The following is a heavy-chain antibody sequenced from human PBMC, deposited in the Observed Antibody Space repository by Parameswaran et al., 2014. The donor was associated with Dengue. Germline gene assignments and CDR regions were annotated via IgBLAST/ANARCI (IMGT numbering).Heavy chain of an antibody. D-gene: IGHD3-10*01. CDR2: IKQDGSEK. Sequence: RWIRQPPGKGLEWVAHIKQDGSEKNYVDSVKGRFTVSRDNAKKSLYLQMNNLRAEDTAAYYCVREYYDYFDYWGQGSLVTVSS. CDR3: VREYYDYFDY. V-gene: IGHV3-7*03. J-gene: IGHJ4*02.